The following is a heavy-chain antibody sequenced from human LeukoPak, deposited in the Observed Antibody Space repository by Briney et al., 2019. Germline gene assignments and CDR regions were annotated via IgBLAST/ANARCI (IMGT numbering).Heavy chain of an antibody. J-gene: IGHJ5*02. D-gene: IGHD1-26*01. CDR3: ASGSDSARSPCDS. CDR2: INPSRGST. CDR1: GDIFTNYY. Sequence: ASVKVSCKASGDIFTNYYLNWVQQAPGQGLEWMGIINPSRGSTGYSQKFQDRVTMTRDTSTSTVYMELSSLRPDDTAVYYCASGSDSARSPCDSWGQGTLITVSS. V-gene: IGHV1-46*01.